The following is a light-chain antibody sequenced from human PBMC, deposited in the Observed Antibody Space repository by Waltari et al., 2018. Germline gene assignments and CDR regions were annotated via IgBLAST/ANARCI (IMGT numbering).Light chain of an antibody. J-gene: IGKJ1*01. Sequence: DIVMTQSPDSLAVSLGERATINCKSSQSVLSSSNNKIYFSWYQQKPGKAPKLLIYEASSLERGVPSRFSGSGSGTEFTLTISSLQPADFATYYCQQYKSYIPTFGQGTKVEIK. CDR1: QSVLSSSNNKIY. V-gene: IGKV4-1*01. CDR2: EAS. CDR3: QQYKSYIPT.